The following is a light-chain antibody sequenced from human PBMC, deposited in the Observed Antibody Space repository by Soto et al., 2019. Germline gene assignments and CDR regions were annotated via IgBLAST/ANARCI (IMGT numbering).Light chain of an antibody. CDR2: GAS. CDR1: QSLSSNY. CDR3: HHYGSSPPWT. J-gene: IGKJ1*01. Sequence: EIVLTQSPGTLSLSPGERATPSCRASQSLSSNYLAWYQQKPGQAPRLLIYGASTRATGITDRFSGSGSGTDFTLTISRLEPEDFAVYYCHHYGSSPPWTFGQGTKVDIK. V-gene: IGKV3-20*01.